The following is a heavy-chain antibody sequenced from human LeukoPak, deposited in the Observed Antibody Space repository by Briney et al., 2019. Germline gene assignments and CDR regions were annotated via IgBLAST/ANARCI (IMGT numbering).Heavy chain of an antibody. CDR3: ARDPSSSSAFDY. CDR1: GFTFSSYG. J-gene: IGHJ4*02. D-gene: IGHD6-6*01. V-gene: IGHV3-30*02. CDR2: IRHDGSNK. Sequence: PGGSLRLSCAASGFTFSSYGMHWVRQAPGKGLEWVAFIRHDGSNKYYADSVKGRFTISRDNSKNTLYLQMNSLRAEDTAVYYCARDPSSSSAFDYWGQGTLVTVSS.